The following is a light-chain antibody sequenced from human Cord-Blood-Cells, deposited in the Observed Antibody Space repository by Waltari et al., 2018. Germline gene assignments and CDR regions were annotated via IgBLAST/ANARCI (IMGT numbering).Light chain of an antibody. V-gene: IGKV1-5*03. CDR2: KAS. J-gene: IGKJ2*01. CDR1: QSISSW. Sequence: DIQMTQSPSTLSASVGDRVTITCRASQSISSWLAWYQQKPGKAPKLLSYKASSLESGVPSRFSGSGSVTEFTLTISSLQPDDFATYYCQQYNSYSPTFGQGTKLEIK. CDR3: QQYNSYSPT.